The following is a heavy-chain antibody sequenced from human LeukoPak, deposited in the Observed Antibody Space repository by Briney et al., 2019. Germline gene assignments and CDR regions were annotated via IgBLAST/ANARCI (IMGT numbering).Heavy chain of an antibody. CDR1: GGSISSYY. CDR3: ASTFSSSSSPTWFDP. J-gene: IGHJ5*02. V-gene: IGHV4-59*01. CDR2: IYYSGST. D-gene: IGHD6-6*01. Sequence: SETLSLTCTVSGGSISSYYWSWIRQPPGKGLEWIGYIYYSGSTNYNPSLKSRVTISVDTSKNQFSLKLSSVTAADTAVYYCASTFSSSSSPTWFDPWGQGTLVSVSS.